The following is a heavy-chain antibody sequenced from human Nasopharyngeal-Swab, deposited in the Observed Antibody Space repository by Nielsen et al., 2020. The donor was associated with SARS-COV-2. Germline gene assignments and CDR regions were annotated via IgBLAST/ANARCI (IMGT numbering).Heavy chain of an antibody. J-gene: IGHJ6*02. Sequence: ASVKVSCKASGYTFTSYDINWVRQATGQGLEWMGWMNPNSGNTGYAQKFQGRVTMTRNTSISTAYMELSSLRSADTAVYYCARLATFGGVIEGYYYGMDVWGHGTTVTVSS. D-gene: IGHD3-16*01. CDR1: GYTFTSYD. CDR2: MNPNSGNT. CDR3: ARLATFGGVIEGYYYGMDV. V-gene: IGHV1-8*01.